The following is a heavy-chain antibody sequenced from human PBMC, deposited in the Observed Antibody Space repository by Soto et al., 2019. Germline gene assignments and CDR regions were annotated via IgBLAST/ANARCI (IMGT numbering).Heavy chain of an antibody. V-gene: IGHV1-46*03. J-gene: IGHJ5*02. Sequence: ASVKVSCKASGYTFTIYYMHWVRQAPGQGLEWMGIINPSGGSTSYAQKFQGRVTMTRDTSTSTVYMELSSLRSEDTAVYYCARGRGWLQQIYYARFDPWGQGTLVTVSS. CDR1: GYTFTIYY. CDR3: ARGRGWLQQIYYARFDP. CDR2: INPSGGST. D-gene: IGHD3-22*01.